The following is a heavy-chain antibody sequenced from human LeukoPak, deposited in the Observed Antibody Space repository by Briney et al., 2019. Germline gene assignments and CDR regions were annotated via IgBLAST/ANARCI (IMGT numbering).Heavy chain of an antibody. J-gene: IGHJ4*02. CDR1: QVTLRSYA. CDR2: ISDDGTNK. V-gene: IGHV3-30*16. CDR3: ARDRDDSSGYYLW. Sequence: GRTLRLSRASSQVTLRSYAMHGVRQAPGKGLEALAVISDDGTNKYYADSVKGRFTISRDNSKNTLYLQMNSLRDEDTAVYYCARDRDDSSGYYLWWGQGTLVTVSS. D-gene: IGHD3-22*01.